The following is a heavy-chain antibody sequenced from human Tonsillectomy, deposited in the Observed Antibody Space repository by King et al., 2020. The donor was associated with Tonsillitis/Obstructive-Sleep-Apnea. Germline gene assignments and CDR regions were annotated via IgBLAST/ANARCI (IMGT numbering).Heavy chain of an antibody. J-gene: IGHJ4*02. CDR1: GYTCTSYG. CDR2: ISPYNGDT. V-gene: IGHV1-18*01. D-gene: IGHD3-22*01. Sequence: VQLVESGAEVKRPGASVRVSCKASGYTCTSYGISWVRQAPGQGLEWMGWISPYNGDTNFAQKLQGRVTMTTGTSTSTAYMELRSLRSDDTAVYYCARDSMSHYYDSSGYYTFDYWGQGTLVTVSS. CDR3: ARDSMSHYYDSSGYYTFDY.